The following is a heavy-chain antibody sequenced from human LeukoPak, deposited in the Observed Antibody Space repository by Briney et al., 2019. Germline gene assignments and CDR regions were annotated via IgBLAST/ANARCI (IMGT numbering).Heavy chain of an antibody. V-gene: IGHV3-66*01. D-gene: IGHD6-19*01. J-gene: IGHJ4*02. CDR3: ARDPAVAGTGGGCFDY. CDR2: IYSGGST. CDR1: GFTVSSNY. Sequence: PGGSLRLSCAASGFTVSSNYMSWVRQAPGKGLEWVSVIYSGGSTYYADSVKGRFTISRDNSKNTLYLQMNSLRAEDTAVYHCARDPAVAGTGGGCFDYWGQGTLVTVSS.